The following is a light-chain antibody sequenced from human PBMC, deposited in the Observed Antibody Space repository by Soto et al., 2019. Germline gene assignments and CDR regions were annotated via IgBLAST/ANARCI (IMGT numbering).Light chain of an antibody. CDR2: EVS. CDR3: NSSTGSSTSV. Sequence: QSVLTQPASVSGSPGQSITISCAGTSSDVGGYKYVSWYQQHPGKAPKLMIYEVSNRPSGVSNRFSGSKTGNTAALTISGRQAEDEADYYCNSSTGSSTSVFGTGTKVTVL. J-gene: IGLJ1*01. V-gene: IGLV2-14*01. CDR1: SSDVGGYKY.